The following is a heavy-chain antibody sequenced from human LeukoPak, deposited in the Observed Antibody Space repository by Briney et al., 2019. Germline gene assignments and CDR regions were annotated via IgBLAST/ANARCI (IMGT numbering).Heavy chain of an antibody. J-gene: IGHJ4*02. V-gene: IGHV6-1*01. CDR2: TYYRSKWYN. D-gene: IGHD6-13*01. Sequence: SQTLSLTCAISGDSVSSNSAAWGGIRPSPSRGLEWLGRTYYRSKWYNDYAVSVKSRITVNPDTSKNQFSLQLNSVPPEDTAVYYCARENSCSWYYYWGQGTLVTVSS. CDR3: ARENSCSWYYY. CDR1: GDSVSSNSAA.